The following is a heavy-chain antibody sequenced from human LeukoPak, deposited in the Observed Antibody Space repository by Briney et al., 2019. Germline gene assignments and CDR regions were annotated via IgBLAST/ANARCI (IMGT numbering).Heavy chain of an antibody. Sequence: ASVKVSCKVSGYTLTELSMQWVRQAPGKGLEWMGGFDPEDGETIYAQKFQGRVTMTEDTSTDTAYMELSSLRSEDTAVYYCASGGKSYDRWSFDYWGQGTLVTVSS. J-gene: IGHJ4*02. CDR3: ASGGKSYDRWSFDY. CDR2: FDPEDGET. V-gene: IGHV1-24*01. D-gene: IGHD5-12*01. CDR1: GYTLTELS.